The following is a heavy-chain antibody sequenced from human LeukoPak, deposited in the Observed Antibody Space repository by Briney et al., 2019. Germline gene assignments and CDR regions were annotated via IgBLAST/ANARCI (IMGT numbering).Heavy chain of an antibody. Sequence: SETLSLTCTVSGDSISRSTYYWGWIRQPPGKGLEWIGSIHYSGSTYYNPSLKSRVTISVDTSKNQFSLKLSSVTAADTAVYYCARGDYYDSSGYCLFDYWGQGTLVTVSS. V-gene: IGHV4-39*01. D-gene: IGHD3-22*01. CDR1: GDSISRSTYY. J-gene: IGHJ4*02. CDR3: ARGDYYDSSGYCLFDY. CDR2: IHYSGST.